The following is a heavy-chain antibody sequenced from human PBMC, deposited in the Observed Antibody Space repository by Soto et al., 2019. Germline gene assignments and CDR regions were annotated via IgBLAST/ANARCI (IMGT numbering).Heavy chain of an antibody. CDR3: ARGTATTVTTRRGNYYYYGMDV. J-gene: IGHJ6*02. D-gene: IGHD4-17*01. V-gene: IGHV3-21*01. CDR2: ISSSSSYI. CDR1: GFTFSSYS. Sequence: GGSLRLSCAASGFTFSSYSMNWVRQAPGKGLEWVSSISSSSSYIYYADSVKGRFTISRDNAKNSLYLQMNSLRAEDTAVYYCARGTATTVTTRRGNYYYYGMDVWGQGTTVTVSS.